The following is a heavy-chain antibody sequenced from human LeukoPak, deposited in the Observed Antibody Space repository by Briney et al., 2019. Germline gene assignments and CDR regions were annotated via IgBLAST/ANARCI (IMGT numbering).Heavy chain of an antibody. J-gene: IGHJ1*01. CDR2: IRSTTHGGTT. Sequence: PGGSLRLSCAASGFSFTNAWMNWVRQAPGKGLEWVGRIRSTTHGGTTDFAVSVKGRFTISRDDSRDTLYLQVSSLRAEDTAVYYCARVLYNGGYIQYWGQGTLVTVSS. CDR3: ARVLYNGGYIQY. V-gene: IGHV3-15*07. CDR1: GFSFTNAW. D-gene: IGHD2-2*02.